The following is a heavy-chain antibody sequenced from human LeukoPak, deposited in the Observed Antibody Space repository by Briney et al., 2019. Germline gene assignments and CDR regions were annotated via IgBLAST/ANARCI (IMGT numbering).Heavy chain of an antibody. D-gene: IGHD6-13*01. Sequence: SQTLSLTCTVSGGSISSGSYYWSWIRQPAGKGLEWIGRIYTSGSTNYNPSLKSRVTISVDTSKNQFSLKLSSVTAADTAVYYCARVGAAGTEKYFQHWGQGTLVTVSS. CDR3: ARVGAAGTEKYFQH. J-gene: IGHJ1*01. CDR1: GGSISSGSYY. V-gene: IGHV4-61*02. CDR2: IYTSGST.